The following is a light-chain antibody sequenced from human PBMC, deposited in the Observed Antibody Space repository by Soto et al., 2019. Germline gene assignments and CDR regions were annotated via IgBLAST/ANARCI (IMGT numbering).Light chain of an antibody. J-gene: IGKJ1*01. CDR3: QKYNSPPPT. Sequence: DIQMTQSPSSLSASVGDRVTITCRASQGISKNLAWYQQKPGRVSTLLIYAAATLQSGVPSRFSGSGSGTDFTLTISSLQPEDVATYYCQKYNSPPPTFGQGTKVEFK. V-gene: IGKV1-27*01. CDR1: QGISKN. CDR2: AAA.